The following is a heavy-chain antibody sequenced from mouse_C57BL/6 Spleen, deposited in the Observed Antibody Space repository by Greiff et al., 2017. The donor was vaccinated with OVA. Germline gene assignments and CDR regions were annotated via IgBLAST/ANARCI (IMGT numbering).Heavy chain of an antibody. J-gene: IGHJ2*01. Sequence: EVQLVESGGGLVKPGGSLKLSCAASGFTFSSYAMSWVRQTPEKRLEWVATISDGGSYTYYPDNVKGRFTISRDNAKNNLYLQMSHLKSEDTAMYYCARAVDSSGYVPFDYWGQGTTLTVSS. D-gene: IGHD3-2*02. CDR1: GFTFSSYA. CDR2: ISDGGSYT. CDR3: ARAVDSSGYVPFDY. V-gene: IGHV5-4*01.